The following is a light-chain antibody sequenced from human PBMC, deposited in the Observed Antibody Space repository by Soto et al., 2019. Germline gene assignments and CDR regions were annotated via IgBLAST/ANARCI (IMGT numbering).Light chain of an antibody. CDR1: SSDVGSYNI. J-gene: IGLJ2*01. CDR2: EGS. CDR3: CSYAGSSTVV. V-gene: IGLV2-23*01. Sequence: QSALTQPASVSGSPGQSITISCTGTSSDVGSYNIVSWYQQHPGKAPKLMIYEGSKRPSGVSNRFSGSKSGNTASLTISGPQAEDDADYYCCSYAGSSTVVFGGGTKLTV.